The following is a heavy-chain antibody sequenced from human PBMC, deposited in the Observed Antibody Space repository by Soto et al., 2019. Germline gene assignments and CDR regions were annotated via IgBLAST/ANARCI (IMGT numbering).Heavy chain of an antibody. CDR3: ARDRPSYGPQTPFDY. Sequence: PGGSLRLSCAASGFTFSSSGMHWARQAPGKGLEWVAVIWYDGSNKYYADSVKGRFTISRDNSKNTLYLQMNSLGAEDTAVYYCARDRPSYGPQTPFDYWGQGTLVTVSS. V-gene: IGHV3-33*01. CDR2: IWYDGSNK. J-gene: IGHJ4*02. D-gene: IGHD5-18*01. CDR1: GFTFSSSG.